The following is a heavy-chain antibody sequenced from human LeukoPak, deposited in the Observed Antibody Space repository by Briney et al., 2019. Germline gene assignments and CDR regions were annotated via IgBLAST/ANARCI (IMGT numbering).Heavy chain of an antibody. J-gene: IGHJ4*02. V-gene: IGHV1-18*01. CDR2: ISAYNGNT. CDR1: GYTFTSYG. D-gene: IGHD4-17*01. Sequence: ASVKVSCKASGYTFTSYGISWVRQAPGQGLEWMGWISAYNGNTNYAQKLQGRVTMTTDTSTSTAYTELSSQKSDDTAVYYCARSYGARPSDYWGQGTLVTVSS. CDR3: ARSYGARPSDY.